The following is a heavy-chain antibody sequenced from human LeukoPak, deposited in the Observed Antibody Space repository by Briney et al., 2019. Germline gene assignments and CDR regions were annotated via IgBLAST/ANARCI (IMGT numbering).Heavy chain of an antibody. D-gene: IGHD4-23*01. CDR3: ASLVVTPDSLGYFDY. V-gene: IGHV4-39*07. Sequence: SETLSLTCTVSGGSISSSSYYWGWIRQPPGKGLEWTGSIYYSGSTYYNPSLKSRVTISVDTSKNQFSLKLSSVTAADTAVYYCASLVVTPDSLGYFDYWGQGTLVTVSS. CDR2: IYYSGST. J-gene: IGHJ4*02. CDR1: GGSISSSSYY.